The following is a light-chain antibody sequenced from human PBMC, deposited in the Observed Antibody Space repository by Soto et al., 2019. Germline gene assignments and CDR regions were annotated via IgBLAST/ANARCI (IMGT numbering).Light chain of an antibody. Sequence: EIVLTQSPAPLSLSPGERATLSSRASQSVTSYLAWYQQKPAQAPRLLIYDASNRATGIPARFSGSGSGKDFTLTISSLEPEDFAVYYCQQLIQWPRTFGQGTKVEIK. CDR2: DAS. CDR3: QQLIQWPRT. J-gene: IGKJ1*01. V-gene: IGKV3-11*01. CDR1: QSVTSY.